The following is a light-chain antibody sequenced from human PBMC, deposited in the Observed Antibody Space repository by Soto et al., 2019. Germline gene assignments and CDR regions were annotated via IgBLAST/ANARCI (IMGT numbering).Light chain of an antibody. V-gene: IGLV2-14*01. CDR2: QVP. J-gene: IGLJ1*01. CDR3: SSSAKSSNYV. CDR1: SRDLAIYNY. Sequence: QSVLTQPASVSGSPGQSITISCTGTSRDLAIYNYVSWYQQQPGKAPKLMIYQVPNRPSGVSNRFSGSSSGHPASLTLAGLQAGDEADYYCSSSAKSSNYVFGTGTKVTLL.